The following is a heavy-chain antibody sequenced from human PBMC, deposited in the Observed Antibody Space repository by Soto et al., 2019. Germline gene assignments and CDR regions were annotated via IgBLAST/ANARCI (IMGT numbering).Heavy chain of an antibody. CDR1: GYTFTAYA. CDR3: ARSAISPYGGLIGPFDY. CDR2: INPGNGNT. Sequence: QVQLVQSGGEERKPGASVWFSCEASGYTFTAYALHWLRQAPGQSLEWMAWINPGNGNTKYSLKFLGRVSITKDTSATTAYLELGSLKSEDTAVYYCARSAISPYGGLIGPFDYWGQGDLVTVSS. J-gene: IGHJ4*02. V-gene: IGHV1-3*05. D-gene: IGHD3-16*02.